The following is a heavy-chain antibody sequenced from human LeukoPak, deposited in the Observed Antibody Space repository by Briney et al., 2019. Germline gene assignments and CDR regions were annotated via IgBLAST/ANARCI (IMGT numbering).Heavy chain of an antibody. J-gene: IGHJ4*02. D-gene: IGHD3-10*01. Sequence: GGSLRLSCVASGFRFSNYWMSWVRQAPGKGLEWVANIKQDGSDRYYVDSVKGRFTISRDNAKNSLYLQMNSLRVEDTAVYYCARDYGSGATHDYWGLGTLATVSS. V-gene: IGHV3-7*01. CDR3: ARDYGSGATHDY. CDR1: GFRFSNYW. CDR2: IKQDGSDR.